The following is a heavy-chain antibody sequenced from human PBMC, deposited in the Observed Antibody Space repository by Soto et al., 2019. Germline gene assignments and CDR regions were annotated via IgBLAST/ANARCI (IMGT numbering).Heavy chain of an antibody. CDR1: GGSISSGDYY. CDR3: ARVGGHDYGDY. Sequence: PSETLSLTCTVSGGSISSGDYYWSWIRQPPGKGLEWIGYIYYSGSTYYNPSLKSRVTISGDTSKNQFSLKLSSVTAADTAVYYCARVGGHDYGDYWGQGTLVTVSS. D-gene: IGHD2-15*01. V-gene: IGHV4-30-4*01. J-gene: IGHJ4*01. CDR2: IYYSGST.